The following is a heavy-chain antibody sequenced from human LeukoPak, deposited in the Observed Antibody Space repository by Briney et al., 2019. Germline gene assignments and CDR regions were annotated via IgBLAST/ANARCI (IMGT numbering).Heavy chain of an antibody. CDR3: ARDGTDSSSWANWFDP. J-gene: IGHJ5*02. CDR2: IYYSGST. D-gene: IGHD6-13*01. V-gene: IGHV4-31*03. CDR1: GGSISSGGYY. Sequence: SETLSLTCTVSGGSISSGGYYWSWIRQHPGKGLKWIGYIYYSGSTYYNPSLKSRVTISVDKSKNQFSLKLSSVTAADTAVYYCARDGTDSSSWANWFDPWGQGTLVTVSS.